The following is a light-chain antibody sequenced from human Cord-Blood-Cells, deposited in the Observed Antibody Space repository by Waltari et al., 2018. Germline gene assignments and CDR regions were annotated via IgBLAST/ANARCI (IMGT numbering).Light chain of an antibody. CDR2: DVS. J-gene: IGLJ2*01. V-gene: IGLV2-11*01. CDR3: CSYAGSYTFVV. Sequence: QSALTQPRSVSGSPGQSVTISCTGTSSDVGGYTYVSWYQQHPGKAPKLMIYDVSKRPSGVPDRCSGSKSGNTASLTISGLQAEDEADYYCCSYAGSYTFVVFGGGTKLTVL. CDR1: SSDVGGYTY.